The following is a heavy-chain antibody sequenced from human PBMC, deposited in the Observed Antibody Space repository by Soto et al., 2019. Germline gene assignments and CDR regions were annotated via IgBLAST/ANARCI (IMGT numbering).Heavy chain of an antibody. D-gene: IGHD3-10*01. CDR3: AVTLAWFEGRMIDY. CDR1: GYTLTELS. Sequence: QVQLVQSGAEVKKPGASVKVSCKVSGYTLTELSMHWVRQAPGNGLEWMGGFDPEDGETIYAQKFQGRVTMTEDTSTDTAYMELSSLRTEDTAVYYCAVTLAWFEGRMIDYLGQGTLVTVSS. CDR2: FDPEDGET. V-gene: IGHV1-24*01. J-gene: IGHJ4*02.